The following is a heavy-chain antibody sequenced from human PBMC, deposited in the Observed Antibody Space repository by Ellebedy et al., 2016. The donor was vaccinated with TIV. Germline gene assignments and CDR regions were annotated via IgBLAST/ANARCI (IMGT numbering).Heavy chain of an antibody. Sequence: AASVKVSCKASGYTFTSYDINWVRQATGQGLEWMGWMNPNSGNTGYAQKFQGRVTITGDTPASTAYMELSSLTSEDTAVYYCARGSAEGRAFDYWGQGTLVTVSS. CDR3: ARGSAEGRAFDY. CDR2: MNPNSGNT. V-gene: IGHV1-8*01. CDR1: GYTFTSYD. J-gene: IGHJ4*02. D-gene: IGHD3-10*01.